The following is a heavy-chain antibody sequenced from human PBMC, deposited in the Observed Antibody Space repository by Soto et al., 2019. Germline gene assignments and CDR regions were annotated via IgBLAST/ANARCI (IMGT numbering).Heavy chain of an antibody. J-gene: IGHJ4*02. Sequence: GGSLRLSCAASGITFSSYAMSWVRQAPGKGLEWVSAISGSGGSTYYADSVKGRFTISRDNSKNTLYLQMNSLRAEDTAVYYCAKGRYYDSSGPFDYWGQGTLVTVSS. CDR2: ISGSGGST. D-gene: IGHD3-22*01. CDR3: AKGRYYDSSGPFDY. V-gene: IGHV3-23*01. CDR1: GITFSSYA.